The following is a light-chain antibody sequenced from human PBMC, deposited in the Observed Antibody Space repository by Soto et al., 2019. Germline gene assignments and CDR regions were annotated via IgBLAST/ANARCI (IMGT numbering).Light chain of an antibody. CDR2: DTS. Sequence: QTVVTQEPSLTVSPGETVTLTCGSSTGDVTSAHYPYWFQQRPGHAPRTLIYDTSKKHSRTPARFSGCLLGGKAALTLSGAQPEDEAEYYCFLSYSGARKVFGGGTKVTVL. J-gene: IGLJ2*01. CDR3: FLSYSGARKV. CDR1: TGDVTSAHY. V-gene: IGLV7-46*01.